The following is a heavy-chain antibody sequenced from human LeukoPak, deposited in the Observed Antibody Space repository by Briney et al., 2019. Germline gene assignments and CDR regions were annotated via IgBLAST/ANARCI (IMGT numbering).Heavy chain of an antibody. CDR2: ISSSSSYI. CDR3: ARVHIAGYYGDFHP. D-gene: IGHD4-17*01. V-gene: IGHV3-21*01. J-gene: IGHJ5*02. CDR1: GFTFNTYS. Sequence: GGSLRLSCAASGFTFNTYSMNWVRQAPGKGLEWVSSISSSSSYIYYADSVKGRFTISRDNAKNSLYLQMNSLRAEDTAVYYCARVHIAGYYGDFHPWGQGTLVTVSS.